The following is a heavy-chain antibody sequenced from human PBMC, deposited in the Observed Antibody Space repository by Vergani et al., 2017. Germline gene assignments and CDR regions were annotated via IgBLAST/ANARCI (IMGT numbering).Heavy chain of an antibody. CDR2: IRYDGSNK. J-gene: IGHJ4*02. D-gene: IGHD6-13*01. V-gene: IGHV3-30*02. Sequence: QVQLVESGGGVVQPGGSLRLSCAASGFTFSNSGMHWVRQAPGKGLEWVAFIRYDGSNKYYADSVKGRFTISRDNSKNTLYLQMNSLRAEDTAVYYCAKDEGRIAAPGGWGQGTLVTVSS. CDR1: GFTFSNSG. CDR3: AKDEGRIAAPGG.